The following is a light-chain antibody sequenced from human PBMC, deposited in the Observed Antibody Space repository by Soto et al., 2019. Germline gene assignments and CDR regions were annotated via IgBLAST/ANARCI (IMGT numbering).Light chain of an antibody. J-gene: IGKJ3*01. Sequence: IQMTQSPSSLSSSVLDRVTITCRASQSISSYLNWYQQKPGKAPKLLIYAASSLQSGVPSRFSGSGSGTDFTLTISSLQPEDFATYYCQQSYSTPRFTFGPGTKVDIK. CDR1: QSISSY. V-gene: IGKV1-39*01. CDR2: AAS. CDR3: QQSYSTPRFT.